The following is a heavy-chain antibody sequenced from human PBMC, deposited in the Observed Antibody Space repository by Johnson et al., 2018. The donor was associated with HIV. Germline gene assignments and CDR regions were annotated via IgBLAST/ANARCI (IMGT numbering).Heavy chain of an antibody. Sequence: QVQLVESGGGLVKPGGSLRLSCAVSGFTFSDFYMTWIRQAPGKGLEWVAYISSAGTGKYYADSVRGRFTISRDNAKNSLLLQMNSLSAKDTAIYSSAREPPGRAFDVWGQGTTVTVSS. CDR1: GFTFSDFY. CDR3: AREPPGRAFDV. CDR2: ISSAGTGK. J-gene: IGHJ3*01. V-gene: IGHV3-11*04.